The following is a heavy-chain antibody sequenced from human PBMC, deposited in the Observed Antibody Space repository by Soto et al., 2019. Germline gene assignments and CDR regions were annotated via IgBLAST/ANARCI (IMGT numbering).Heavy chain of an antibody. J-gene: IGHJ6*03. CDR1: GGSFSGYY. D-gene: IGHD1-7*01. Sequence: SETLSLTCAVYGGSFSGYYWSWIRQPPGKGLEWIGEINHSGSTNYSPSFQGQVTISADKSISTAYLQWSSLKASDTAMYYCSRSGDWNYFSNYYYYYMDVWGKGTTVTVSS. CDR2: INHSGST. CDR3: SRSGDWNYFSNYYYYYMDV. V-gene: IGHV4-34*10.